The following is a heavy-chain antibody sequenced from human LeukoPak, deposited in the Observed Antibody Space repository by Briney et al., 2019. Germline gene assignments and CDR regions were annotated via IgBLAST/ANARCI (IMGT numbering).Heavy chain of an antibody. D-gene: IGHD5-24*01. V-gene: IGHV1-8*01. CDR3: GRSGATRDGYSYAFDI. CDR1: GYTFTSYD. CDR2: MNPNSGNT. J-gene: IGHJ3*02. Sequence: GASVKVSCKASGYTFTSYDINWVRQATGQGLEWMGWMNPNSGNTGYAQKFQGRVTMTRNTSISTAYMELSSLRSEDTAVYYCGRSGATRDGYSYAFDIWGQGTMVTVSS.